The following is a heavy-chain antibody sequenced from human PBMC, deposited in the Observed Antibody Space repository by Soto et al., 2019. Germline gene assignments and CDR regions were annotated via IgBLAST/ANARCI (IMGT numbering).Heavy chain of an antibody. J-gene: IGHJ6*02. D-gene: IGHD1-26*01. CDR1: GYSFTSYW. CDR3: ARNAVPTLSGLYYYYGMDV. V-gene: IGHV5-51*01. Sequence: PGESLKISCKGSGYSFTSYWIGWVRQMPGKGLEWMGIIYPGDSDTRYSPSFQGQVTISADKSISTAYLQWSSLKASDTAMYYCARNAVPTLSGLYYYYGMDVWGQGTTVTVSS. CDR2: IYPGDSDT.